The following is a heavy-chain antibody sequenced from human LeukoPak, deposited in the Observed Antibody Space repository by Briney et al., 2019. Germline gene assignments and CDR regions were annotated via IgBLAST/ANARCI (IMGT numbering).Heavy chain of an antibody. D-gene: IGHD6-6*01. CDR2: PYCNDAK. J-gene: IGHJ5*02. CDR1: GFSLSTSGVG. CDR3: AHSFSSSSSYWFDP. Sequence: SGPTLVKPTQTRTLTCTFPGFSLSTSGVGVGWIRQPQGKALEWLALPYCNDAKRYSPSLKSRLTITKDTSKNQVVLTMTNMDPVDTATYYCAHSFSSSSSYWFDPWGQGTLVTVSS. V-gene: IGHV2-5*01.